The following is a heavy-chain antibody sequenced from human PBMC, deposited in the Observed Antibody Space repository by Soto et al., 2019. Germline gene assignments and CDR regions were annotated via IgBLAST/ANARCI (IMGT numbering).Heavy chain of an antibody. Sequence: LETLCVTYGVEEGSFRGHDWSWIRQPPGKGLEWIGEINHSGSTNYNPSLKSRVTISVDTSKNQFSLKLSSVTAADTAVYYCARGGSRSGGSCYSNYYGVAVWGQGTTVTGSS. J-gene: IGHJ6*02. D-gene: IGHD2-15*01. V-gene: IGHV4-34*01. CDR3: ARGGSRSGGSCYSNYYGVAV. CDR2: INHSGST. CDR1: EGSFRGHD.